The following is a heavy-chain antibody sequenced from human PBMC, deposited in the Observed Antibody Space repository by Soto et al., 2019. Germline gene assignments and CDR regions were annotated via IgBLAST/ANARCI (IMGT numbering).Heavy chain of an antibody. CDR2: IWYDGSNK. J-gene: IGHJ4*02. D-gene: IGHD6-19*01. CDR3: ARDHGSTLAWYSSGWVDY. Sequence: GGSLRLSCAASGFTFSSYGMHWVRQAPGKGLEWVAVIWYDGSNKYYADSVKGRFTISRDNSKNTLYLQMNSLRAEDTAVYYCARDHGSTLAWYSSGWVDYWGQGTLVTVSS. CDR1: GFTFSSYG. V-gene: IGHV3-33*01.